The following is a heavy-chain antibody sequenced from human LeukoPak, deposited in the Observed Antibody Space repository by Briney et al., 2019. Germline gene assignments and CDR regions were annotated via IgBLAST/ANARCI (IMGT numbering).Heavy chain of an antibody. J-gene: IGHJ4*02. CDR3: AKGGYYERPWYFDY. Sequence: GGSLRLSCAASGFTFSSFVMSWVRQAPGKGLEWVSAISGSGDNTYYADSVKGRFTISRDNSKDTLYLQMNSLRAEDTAVYYCAKGGYYERPWYFDYWGQGTLVTVSS. CDR1: GFTFSSFV. V-gene: IGHV3-23*01. D-gene: IGHD3-22*01. CDR2: ISGSGDNT.